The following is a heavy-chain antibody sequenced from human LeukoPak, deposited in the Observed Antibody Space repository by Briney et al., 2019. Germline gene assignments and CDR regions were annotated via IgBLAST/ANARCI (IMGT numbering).Heavy chain of an antibody. CDR3: AKDADYSRAGSLDY. V-gene: IGHV3-30*04. Sequence: GRSLRLSCAASGFTFSSYAMHWVRQAPGKGLEWVAVISYDGSNKYYADSVKGRFTISRDNSKNTLYLQMNSLRAEDTALYYCAKDADYSRAGSLDYWGQGTLVTVSS. J-gene: IGHJ4*02. CDR2: ISYDGSNK. CDR1: GFTFSSYA. D-gene: IGHD2-21*01.